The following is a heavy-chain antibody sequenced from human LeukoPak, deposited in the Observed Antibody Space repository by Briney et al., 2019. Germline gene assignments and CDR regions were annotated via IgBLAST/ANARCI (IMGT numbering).Heavy chain of an antibody. CDR2: IHHSGSS. Sequence: PSETLSLTCAVSGGSIASDGYSWNWIRQPPGTGLEWIRCIHHSGSSYYNPSLKSRITISVDRSKNLFSLKLSSVTAADTAVYYCARLFLYDILTGYPSGFDYWGQGTLVTVSS. J-gene: IGHJ4*02. CDR3: ARLFLYDILTGYPSGFDY. D-gene: IGHD3-9*01. CDR1: GGSIASDGYS. V-gene: IGHV4-30-2*01.